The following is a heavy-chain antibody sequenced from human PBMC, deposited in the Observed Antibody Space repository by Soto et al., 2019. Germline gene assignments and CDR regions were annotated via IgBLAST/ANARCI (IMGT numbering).Heavy chain of an antibody. CDR3: AKDRGKWDPSYYFDY. CDR2: ISGSGGST. V-gene: IGHV3-23*01. D-gene: IGHD1-26*01. Sequence: GGSLRLSCAASGFTFSSYAMSWVRQAPGKGLEWVSAISGSGGSTYYADSVKGRFTISRDNSKNTLYLQMNGLRAEDTAVYYCAKDRGKWDPSYYFDYWGQGTLVTVSS. J-gene: IGHJ4*02. CDR1: GFTFSSYA.